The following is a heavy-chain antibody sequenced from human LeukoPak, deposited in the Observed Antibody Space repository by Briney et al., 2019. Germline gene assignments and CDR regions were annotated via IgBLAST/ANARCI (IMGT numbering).Heavy chain of an antibody. J-gene: IGHJ6*03. CDR2: IIPIFGTA. CDR1: GYTFTSYY. CDR3: AREGAYYDFWSGYYRREAYYYYYYMDV. Sequence: SVKVSCKASGYTFTSYYMHWVRQAPGQGLEWMGGIIPIFGTANYAQKFQGRVTITADESTSTAYMELSSLRSEDTAVYYCAREGAYYDFWSGYYRREAYYYYYYMDVWGKGTTVTVSS. D-gene: IGHD3-3*01. V-gene: IGHV1-69*13.